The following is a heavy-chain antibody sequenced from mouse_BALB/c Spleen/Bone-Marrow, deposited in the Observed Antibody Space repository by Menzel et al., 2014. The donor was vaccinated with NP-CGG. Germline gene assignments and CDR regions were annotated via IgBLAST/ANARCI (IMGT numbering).Heavy chain of an antibody. CDR1: GYTFTDYA. J-gene: IGHJ4*01. Sequence: VHLQQPGAELVRPGVSVKISCKGSGYTFTDYAMHWVKQSHAKSLEWIGVISTYYGDASYNQKFKGMATMTEDKSSSTAYMELARLTSAFSAIDYCTRRADISGYVYAMDYWDQAASATIST. CDR3: TRRADISGYVYAMDY. D-gene: IGHD3-2*01. V-gene: IGHV1S137*01. CDR2: ISTYYGDA.